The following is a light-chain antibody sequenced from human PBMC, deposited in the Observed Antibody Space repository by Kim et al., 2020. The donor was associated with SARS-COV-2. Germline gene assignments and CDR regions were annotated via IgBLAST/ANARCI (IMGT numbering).Light chain of an antibody. V-gene: IGLV3-21*04. J-gene: IGLJ2*01. Sequence: PGKAARITCGGNNIGSKSVLWYQQKPGQAPVLVIYYDSDRPSGIPERFSGSNSGNTATLTISRVEAGDEADYYCQVWDSSSDHHVVFGGGTQLTVL. CDR3: QVWDSSSDHHVV. CDR2: YDS. CDR1: NIGSKS.